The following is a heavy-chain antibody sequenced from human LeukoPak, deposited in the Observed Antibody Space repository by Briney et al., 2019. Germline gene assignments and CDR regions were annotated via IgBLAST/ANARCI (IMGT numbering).Heavy chain of an antibody. Sequence: GGSLRLSCAASGFTLTSYSMNWVRQAPGKGLEWVSTISGGGGSTYYADSVKGRFTISRDNSKNTLYLQVNSLRAEDTAVYYCAKGGKWDVTPFDYWGQGTLVTVSS. CDR1: GFTLTSYS. D-gene: IGHD1-26*01. CDR3: AKGGKWDVTPFDY. CDR2: ISGGGGST. J-gene: IGHJ4*02. V-gene: IGHV3-23*01.